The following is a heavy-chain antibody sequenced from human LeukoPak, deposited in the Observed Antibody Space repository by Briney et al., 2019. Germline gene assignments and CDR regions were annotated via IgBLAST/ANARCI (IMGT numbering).Heavy chain of an antibody. CDR2: INTNTGNP. CDR3: ARGGGWSYYYYYYYMDV. CDR1: GYTFTSYA. J-gene: IGHJ6*03. V-gene: IGHV7-4-1*02. D-gene: IGHD6-19*01. Sequence: ASVKVSCKASGYTFTSYAMNWVRQAPGQGLEWMGWINTNTGNPTYAQGFTGRFVFSLDTSVSTAYLQISSLKAEDTAVYYCARGGGWSYYYYYYYMDVWGKGTTVTISS.